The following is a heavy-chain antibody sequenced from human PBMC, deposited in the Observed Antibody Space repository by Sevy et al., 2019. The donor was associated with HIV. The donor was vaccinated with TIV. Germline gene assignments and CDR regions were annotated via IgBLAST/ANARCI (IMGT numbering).Heavy chain of an antibody. Sequence: GGSLRLSCAASGFTFSSYGMSWVRQAPGKGLEWVSNIKRDGSGKYYVDSVKGRFTISRDNAKNSLYLQMNSLRAEDTAVYYCARDIAAAEDGGLDYWGQGTMVTVSS. CDR3: ARDIAAAEDGGLDY. D-gene: IGHD6-13*01. CDR1: GFTFSSYG. V-gene: IGHV3-7*01. CDR2: IKRDGSGK. J-gene: IGHJ4*02.